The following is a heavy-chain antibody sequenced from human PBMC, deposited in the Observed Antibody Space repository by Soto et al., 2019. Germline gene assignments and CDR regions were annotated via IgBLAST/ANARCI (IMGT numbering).Heavy chain of an antibody. CDR1: GYTFTGYY. V-gene: IGHV1-2*04. J-gene: IGHJ4*02. D-gene: IGHD5-18*01. CDR2: INPNSGGT. Sequence: ASVKVSCKASGYTFTGYYMHWVRQAPGQGLEWMGWINPNSGGTNYAQKFQGWVTMTRDTSISTAYMELSRLRSDDTAVYYCARGAPLNFRVYSYASVRVEYRVQVTLVTVTS. CDR3: ARGAPLNFRVYSYASVRVEY.